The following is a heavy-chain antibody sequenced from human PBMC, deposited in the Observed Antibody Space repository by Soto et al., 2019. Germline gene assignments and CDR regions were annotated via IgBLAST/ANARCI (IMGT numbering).Heavy chain of an antibody. Sequence: QVQLVQSGAEVKKPGSSVKVSCKASGGTFSSYAISWVRQAPGQGLEWMGGIIPIFGTANYAQKFQGRVTITADESTSTAYMELSSLRSEDTAVYYCARTDRGSGWSTTDYYFDYWGQGTLVTVSS. CDR3: ARTDRGSGWSTTDYYFDY. D-gene: IGHD6-19*01. CDR1: GGTFSSYA. V-gene: IGHV1-69*01. CDR2: IIPIFGTA. J-gene: IGHJ4*02.